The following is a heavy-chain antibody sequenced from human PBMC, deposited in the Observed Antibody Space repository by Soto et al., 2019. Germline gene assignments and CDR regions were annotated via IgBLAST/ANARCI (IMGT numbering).Heavy chain of an antibody. CDR3: AKDKGRTLQN. CDR2: TYYRSKWYN. Sequence: TLSLTCTISGDIVSSNSAAWNWVRQSPSRGLEWLGRTYYRSKWYNDYAVSVKSRITINPDTSKNQFSLQLNSVTPEDTAVYFCAKDKGRTLQNWGQGTLVTVSS. J-gene: IGHJ4*02. CDR1: GDIVSSNSAA. V-gene: IGHV6-1*01. D-gene: IGHD2-15*01.